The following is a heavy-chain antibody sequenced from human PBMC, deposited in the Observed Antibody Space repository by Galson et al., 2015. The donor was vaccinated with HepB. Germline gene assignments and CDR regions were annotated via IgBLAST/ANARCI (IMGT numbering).Heavy chain of an antibody. CDR1: GFTVSSNY. CDR2: IYSGGST. CDR3: ARQAVATSGMDV. D-gene: IGHD5-12*01. Sequence: SLRLSCAASGFTVSSNYMSWVRQAPGKGLEWVSVIYSGGSTYYADSVKGRFTISRDNSKNTLYLQMNSLRAEDTAVYYCARQAVATSGMDVWGQGTTVTASS. J-gene: IGHJ6*02. V-gene: IGHV3-66*02.